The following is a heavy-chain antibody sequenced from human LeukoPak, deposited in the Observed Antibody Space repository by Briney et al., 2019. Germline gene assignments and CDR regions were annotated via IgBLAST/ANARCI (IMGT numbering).Heavy chain of an antibody. Sequence: SVKVSCKASGGTFSSYTISWVRQAPGQGLEWMGRIIPILGIANYAQKLQGRVTITADKSTSTAYVELSSLRSEDTAVYYCARDLGAPTGTTDYYYYYRDVWGKGNTVTVSS. CDR2: IIPILGIA. CDR1: GGTFSSYT. V-gene: IGHV1-69*04. D-gene: IGHD1-1*01. J-gene: IGHJ6*03. CDR3: ARDLGAPTGTTDYYYYYRDV.